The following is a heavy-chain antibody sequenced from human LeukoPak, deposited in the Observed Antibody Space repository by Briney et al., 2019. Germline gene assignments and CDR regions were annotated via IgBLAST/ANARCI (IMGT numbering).Heavy chain of an antibody. CDR1: GYTFTSYY. V-gene: IGHV1-46*01. Sequence: ASVKVSCKASGYTFTSYYMHWVRQAPGQGLEWMGIINPSGGSTSYAQKFQGRVTMTRDMSTSTVYMELSSLRSEDTAVYYCARDLEDYYDSSGYYLCYWGQGTLVTVSS. CDR2: INPSGGST. CDR3: ARDLEDYYDSSGYYLCY. J-gene: IGHJ4*02. D-gene: IGHD3-22*01.